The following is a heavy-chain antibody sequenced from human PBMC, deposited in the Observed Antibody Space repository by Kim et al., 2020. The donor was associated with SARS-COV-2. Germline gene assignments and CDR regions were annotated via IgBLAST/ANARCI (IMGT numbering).Heavy chain of an antibody. V-gene: IGHV1-69*01. D-gene: IGHD3-22*01. Sequence: YAPKFQGRVTITADESTSTAYMELSSLRSEDTAVYYCARDYYDSSGTFDYWGQGTLVTVSS. CDR3: ARDYYDSSGTFDY. J-gene: IGHJ4*02.